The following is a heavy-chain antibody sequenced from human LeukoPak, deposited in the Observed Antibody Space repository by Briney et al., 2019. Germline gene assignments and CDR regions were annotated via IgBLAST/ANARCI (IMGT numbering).Heavy chain of an antibody. Sequence: LETLSLTCTVSGGSISSYYWSWIRQPAGKGLEWIGRIYTSGSTNYNPSLKSRVTMSVDTSKNQFSLKLSSVTAADTAVYYCARGRIAAIGNYYYGMDVWGQGTTVTVSS. CDR3: ARGRIAAIGNYYYGMDV. CDR2: IYTSGST. CDR1: GGSISSYY. D-gene: IGHD6-13*01. V-gene: IGHV4-4*07. J-gene: IGHJ6*02.